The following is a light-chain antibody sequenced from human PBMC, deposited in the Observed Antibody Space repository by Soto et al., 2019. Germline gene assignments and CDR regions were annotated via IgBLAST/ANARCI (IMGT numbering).Light chain of an antibody. CDR2: GAS. V-gene: IGKV3-15*01. CDR1: QSVSSN. Sequence: EIVMTQSPATLSVSPGERATLSCRASQSVSSNLAWYQLKPGQAPRLLIYGASTRATGIPARFSGSGSGTEFTLTISSLQSEDFAVYYCQQYNTWPPRYTFGQGTKLEIK. CDR3: QQYNTWPPRYT. J-gene: IGKJ2*01.